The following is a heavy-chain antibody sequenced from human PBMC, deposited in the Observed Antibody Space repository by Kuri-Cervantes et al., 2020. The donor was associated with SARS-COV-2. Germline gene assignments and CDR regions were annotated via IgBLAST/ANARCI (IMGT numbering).Heavy chain of an antibody. J-gene: IGHJ4*02. D-gene: IGHD6-13*01. V-gene: IGHV3-21*01. CDR1: GFTFSSYS. Sequence: GESLKISCAASGFTFSSYSMNWVRQAPGKGLEWVSSISSSSYIYYADSVKGRFTISRDNAKNSLYPRMNSLRAEDTAVYYCARGGWIAATDYFDYWGQGTLVTVSS. CDR3: ARGGWIAATDYFDY. CDR2: ISSSSYI.